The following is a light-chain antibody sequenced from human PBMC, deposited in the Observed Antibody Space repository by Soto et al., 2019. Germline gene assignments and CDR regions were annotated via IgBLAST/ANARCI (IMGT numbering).Light chain of an antibody. Sequence: DIQMTQSPSSLSASLVDRVTITFRASQSISSYLNWYQQKPGKAPKLLIYAASSLQSGVPSRFSGSGSETEFTLTISSLQPEDFATYYCQQSYSNPWTCGQGTKGDIK. V-gene: IGKV1-39*01. CDR3: QQSYSNPWT. CDR2: AAS. CDR1: QSISSY. J-gene: IGKJ1*01.